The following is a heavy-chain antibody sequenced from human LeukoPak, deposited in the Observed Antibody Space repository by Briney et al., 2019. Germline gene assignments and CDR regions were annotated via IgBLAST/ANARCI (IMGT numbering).Heavy chain of an antibody. CDR3: ARNLPYNYYGSGSYYTAIDY. Sequence: GGSLRLSCAASGFTFSSYWVHWVRQAPGKGLVWVSRINSDGSSTSYADSVKGRFTISRDNAKNTLYLQMNSLRAEDTAVYYCARNLPYNYYGSGSYYTAIDYWGQGTLVTVSS. V-gene: IGHV3-74*01. D-gene: IGHD3-10*01. J-gene: IGHJ4*02. CDR2: INSDGSST. CDR1: GFTFSSYW.